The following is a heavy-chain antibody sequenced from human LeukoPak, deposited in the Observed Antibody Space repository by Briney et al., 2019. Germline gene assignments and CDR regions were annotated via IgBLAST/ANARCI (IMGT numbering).Heavy chain of an antibody. J-gene: IGHJ4*02. CDR2: IYYSGST. D-gene: IGHD2-2*01. V-gene: IGHV4-59*11. CDR1: GGSISSHF. CDR3: AREQYQLLSTRYFDY. Sequence: SETLSLTCTVSGGSISSHFWSWIRQPPGKGLEWIGCIYYSGSTNYNPSLKSRITISVDTSKNQFSLKLSSVTAADTAVYYCAREQYQLLSTRYFDYWGQGTLVTVSS.